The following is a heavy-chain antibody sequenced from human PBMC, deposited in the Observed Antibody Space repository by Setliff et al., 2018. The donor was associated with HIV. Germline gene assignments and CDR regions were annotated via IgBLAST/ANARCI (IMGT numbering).Heavy chain of an antibody. CDR2: IYTSGGT. CDR3: ARLRITMIMMLNYFDY. D-gene: IGHD3-22*01. V-gene: IGHV4-61*08. J-gene: IGHJ4*02. CDR1: GGSISSGGYY. Sequence: SETLSLTCTVSGGSISSGGYYWSWIRQHPGKGLEWIGYIYTSGGTNYNPSLKSRVTMSVDTSKNQFSLRLTSVTAADTAVYFCARLRITMIMMLNYFDYWGQGTLVTVSS.